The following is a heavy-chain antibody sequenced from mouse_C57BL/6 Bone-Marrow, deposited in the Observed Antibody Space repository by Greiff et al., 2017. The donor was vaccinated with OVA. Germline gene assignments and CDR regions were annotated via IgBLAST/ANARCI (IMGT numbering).Heavy chain of an antibody. D-gene: IGHD2-5*01. CDR3: TRGYSNYYAMDY. J-gene: IGHJ4*01. CDR2: IDPETGCT. V-gene: IGHV1-15*01. Sequence: QVQLQQSGAELLRPGASVTLSCKASGYTFTDYEMHWVKQTPVHGLEWIGAIDPETGCTAYNQKFKGKAILTADKSSSTAYMELRSLTSEDSAVYYCTRGYSNYYAMDYWGQGTSVTVSS. CDR1: GYTFTDYE.